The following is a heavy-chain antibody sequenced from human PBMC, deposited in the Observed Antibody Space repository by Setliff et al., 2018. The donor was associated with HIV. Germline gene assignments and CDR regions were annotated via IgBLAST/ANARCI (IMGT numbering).Heavy chain of an antibody. J-gene: IGHJ5*02. V-gene: IGHV4-39*01. CDR1: GGSISGSRDSY. CDR2: IYFSGRT. D-gene: IGHD2-21*02. Sequence: SETLSLTCSVSGGSISGSRDSYWDWIRQPPGKGLEWIGSIYFSGRTHYNPSLQSRLTISVDTSNNRFSVNLSSVTATDTAVYFCARRGVVTALAWGQGLLVTVSS. CDR3: ARRGVVTALA.